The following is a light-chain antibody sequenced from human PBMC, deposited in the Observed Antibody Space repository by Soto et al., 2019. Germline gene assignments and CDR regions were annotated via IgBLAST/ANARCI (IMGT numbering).Light chain of an antibody. CDR1: QSVSNN. V-gene: IGKV3-15*01. J-gene: IGKJ5*01. Sequence: EIVMTQSPATLSVSPGETATLSWRASQSVSNNVAWYQQKPGQGPRLLIYGASTRAPGIPASFSGSGSGTEFTLTINSLQSEDFAVYYCQQYDIWPPTFGQGTRLEIK. CDR2: GAS. CDR3: QQYDIWPPT.